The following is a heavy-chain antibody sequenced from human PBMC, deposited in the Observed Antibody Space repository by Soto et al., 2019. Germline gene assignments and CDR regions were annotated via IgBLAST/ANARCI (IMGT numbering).Heavy chain of an antibody. CDR3: AKDIEDYSSGYFDY. Sequence: PGGSLRLSCAASGFTFDDYAMHWVRQAPGKGLEWVSGISWNSGSIGYADSVKGRFTISRDNAKNSLYLQMNSLRAEDTALYYCAKDIEDYSSGYFDYWGQGTLVTVSS. CDR2: ISWNSGSI. V-gene: IGHV3-9*01. J-gene: IGHJ4*02. CDR1: GFTFDDYA. D-gene: IGHD2-15*01.